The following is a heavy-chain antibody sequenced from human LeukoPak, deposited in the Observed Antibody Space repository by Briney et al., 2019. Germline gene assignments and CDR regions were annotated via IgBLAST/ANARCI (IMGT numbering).Heavy chain of an antibody. CDR2: ISASGAST. D-gene: IGHD3-10*01. Sequence: PGGSLRLSCAASGFTFSTHAMGWVRQAPGKGLEGVSGISASGASTYSADSVKGRFTISRDNSKNTLYLQLKSLRAEDTAAYYCARHYYASQSPFDCWGQGTLVTVSS. J-gene: IGHJ4*02. V-gene: IGHV3-23*01. CDR1: GFTFSTHA. CDR3: ARHYYASQSPFDC.